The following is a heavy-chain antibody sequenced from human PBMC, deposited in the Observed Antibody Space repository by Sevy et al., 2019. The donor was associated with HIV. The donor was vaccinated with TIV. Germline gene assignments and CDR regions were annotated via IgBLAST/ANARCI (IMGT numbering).Heavy chain of an antibody. CDR2: ITSSGSNI. CDR3: TRDLPPSATIVPHFDY. Sequence: GWSLRFSCAASGFSFSSYEMNWVRQAPGKGLEWVSSITSSGSNIYYSDSVKGRFTISRDNAKNSLYLQMNSLRAEDTALYYCTRDLPPSATIVPHFDYWGQGTLVTVSS. V-gene: IGHV3-48*03. J-gene: IGHJ4*02. D-gene: IGHD2-21*01. CDR1: GFSFSSYE.